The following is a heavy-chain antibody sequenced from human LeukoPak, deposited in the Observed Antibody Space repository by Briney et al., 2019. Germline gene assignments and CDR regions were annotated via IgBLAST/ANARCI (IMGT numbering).Heavy chain of an antibody. Sequence: GGPVKVSCKASGYTFTSYGISWVRQAPGQGLEWMGWISAYNGNTNYAQKLRGRVTMTTDTSTSTAYMELSSVRSEDTAVYYCARKLGPPVDAFDIWGQGTMVTVSS. CDR1: GYTFTSYG. CDR2: ISAYNGNT. D-gene: IGHD1-26*01. CDR3: ARKLGPPVDAFDI. J-gene: IGHJ3*02. V-gene: IGHV1-18*01.